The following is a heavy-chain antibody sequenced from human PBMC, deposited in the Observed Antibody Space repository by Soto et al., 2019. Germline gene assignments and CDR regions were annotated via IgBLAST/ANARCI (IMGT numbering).Heavy chain of an antibody. D-gene: IGHD3-16*01. CDR3: VRGVWSFDI. J-gene: IGHJ3*02. V-gene: IGHV6-1*01. CDR2: TYYRSRWYN. CDR1: GDSVSSNSAA. Sequence: SQTLSLPCAISGDSVSSNSAAWNWIRQSPSRGLEWLGRTYYRSRWYNDYAVSVKSRITLIPDTSKNQFSLQLNSVTPEDMAVYFCVRGVWSFDIWGQGSMVTISS.